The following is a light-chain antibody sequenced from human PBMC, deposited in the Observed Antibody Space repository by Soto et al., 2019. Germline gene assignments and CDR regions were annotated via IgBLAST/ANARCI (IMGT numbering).Light chain of an antibody. V-gene: IGKV3-15*01. CDR2: GAS. J-gene: IGKJ2*01. Sequence: EIVMTQSPATLSVSPGERVTLSCRASQSVSSNLAWYQQKPGQAPRLLIYGASTRATGIPARFSGSGSGTEFTLMISSLQSEDFAVYYCQQYNNWPMYTFGQGTKLEIK. CDR3: QQYNNWPMYT. CDR1: QSVSSN.